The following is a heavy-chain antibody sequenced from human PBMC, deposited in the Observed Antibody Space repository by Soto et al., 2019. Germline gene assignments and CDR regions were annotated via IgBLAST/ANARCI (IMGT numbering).Heavy chain of an antibody. V-gene: IGHV3-66*01. Sequence: GGSLRLSCAASGFTVSSNYMSWVRQAPGKGLEWVSVIYSGGSIYYADSVKGRFTISRDNSKNTLYLQMNSLRAEDTAVYYCARELNYYGSGSSYWGQGTLVTVSS. CDR3: ARELNYYGSGSSY. CDR2: IYSGGSI. CDR1: GFTVSSNY. J-gene: IGHJ4*02. D-gene: IGHD3-10*01.